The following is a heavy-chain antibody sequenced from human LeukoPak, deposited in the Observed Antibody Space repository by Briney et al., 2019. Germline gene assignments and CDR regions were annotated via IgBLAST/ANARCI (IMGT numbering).Heavy chain of an antibody. CDR1: GGSISNYY. V-gene: IGHV4-4*07. Sequence: SETLSLTCIVSGGSISNYYWSWIRQPAGKGLEWIGRICTSGSTNYNPSLKSRVTVSVDTSKNQFSLKLTSVSAADTAVYYCARGSGYSYGYPFDYWGQGTLVTVSS. J-gene: IGHJ4*02. CDR2: ICTSGST. D-gene: IGHD5-18*01. CDR3: ARGSGYSYGYPFDY.